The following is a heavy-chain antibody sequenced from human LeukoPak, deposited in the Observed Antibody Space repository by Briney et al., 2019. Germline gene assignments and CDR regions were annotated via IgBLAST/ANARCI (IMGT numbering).Heavy chain of an antibody. CDR2: IRSKAYGGTT. D-gene: IGHD3-9*01. CDR3: TRRYFDTPLN. J-gene: IGHJ4*02. Sequence: GGSLRLSCTASGFTFGDYAMSWVRQAPGKGLEWVGFIRSKAYGGTTEYAASVKGRFTISRDDSESIAYLQMNSLKTEDTAVYYCTRRYFDTPLNWGQGTLVTVSS. V-gene: IGHV3-49*04. CDR1: GFTFGDYA.